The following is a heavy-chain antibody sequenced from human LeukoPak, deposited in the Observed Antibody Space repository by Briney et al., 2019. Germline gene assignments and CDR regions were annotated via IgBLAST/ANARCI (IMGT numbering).Heavy chain of an antibody. V-gene: IGHV4-59*01. CDR3: ARVHLITMIVVVIKGWFDP. D-gene: IGHD3-22*01. CDR2: VHYTGNT. J-gene: IGHJ5*02. CDR1: GGSISSSY. Sequence: SETLSLICTVSGGSISSSYWSWIRRSPGKGLEWIRYVHYTGNTYYNPSLKGRVTILVDTSKNHFSLKLRSVTAADTAVYYCARVHLITMIVVVIKGWFDPWGQGTLVTVSS.